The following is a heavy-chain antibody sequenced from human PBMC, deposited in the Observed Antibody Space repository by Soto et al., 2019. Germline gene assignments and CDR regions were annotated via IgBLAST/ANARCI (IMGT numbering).Heavy chain of an antibody. CDR1: GDSVSSPYY. CDR3: ARSAGWYAVHS. Sequence: QVQLQESGPGLVKPSGTLSLTCAVSGDSVSSPYYWCWVRQPPGKGLEWIGEVFHTGTTSYNPSLRSRVTISMDKSNNQCSLDLSYLTSADTAVYYCARSAGWYAVHSWGPGTLVIVSS. D-gene: IGHD6-19*01. CDR2: VFHTGTT. V-gene: IGHV4-4*02. J-gene: IGHJ4*02.